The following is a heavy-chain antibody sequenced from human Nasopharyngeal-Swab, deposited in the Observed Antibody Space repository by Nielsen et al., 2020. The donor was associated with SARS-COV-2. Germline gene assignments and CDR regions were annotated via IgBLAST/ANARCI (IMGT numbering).Heavy chain of an antibody. CDR2: IWYDGSNK. CDR3: ARDIPVAGTEERDYFDY. J-gene: IGHJ4*02. CDR1: GFTFSSYG. Sequence: GGSLRLSCAASGFTFSSYGMHWVRQAPGKGLEWVAVIWYDGSNKYYADSVEGRFTISRDNSKNTLYLQMNSLRAEDTAVYYCARDIPVAGTEERDYFDYWGQGTLVTVSS. V-gene: IGHV3-33*01. D-gene: IGHD6-19*01.